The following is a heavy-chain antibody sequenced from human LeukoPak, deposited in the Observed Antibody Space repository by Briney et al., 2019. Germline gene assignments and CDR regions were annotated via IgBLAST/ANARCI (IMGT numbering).Heavy chain of an antibody. D-gene: IGHD3-10*01. CDR3: ARDGRGSHDY. J-gene: IGHJ4*02. V-gene: IGHV3-74*01. Sequence: GGSLRLSCAASGFTFSSYWMHWVRHAPGKGLVWVSRMNSDGSSTRYAGSVKGRFTNSRDNAKNTLYLQMNILRAEDTAVYYCARDGRGSHDYWGQGTLVTVSS. CDR1: GFTFSSYW. CDR2: MNSDGSST.